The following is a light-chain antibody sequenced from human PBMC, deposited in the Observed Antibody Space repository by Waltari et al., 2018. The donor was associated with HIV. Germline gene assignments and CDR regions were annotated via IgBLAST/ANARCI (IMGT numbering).Light chain of an antibody. Sequence: EIVLTQSPGTLSLSPGERANLSCRTSQSVSIDSLTWYQQKPGQAPRLLIYYASSRATGIPDRFTGSGSGTDFTLTISRLEPEDFAVYYCQHYDDSPQKFTFGPGTKVDMK. V-gene: IGKV3-20*01. CDR1: QSVSIDS. CDR2: YAS. J-gene: IGKJ3*01. CDR3: QHYDDSPQKFT.